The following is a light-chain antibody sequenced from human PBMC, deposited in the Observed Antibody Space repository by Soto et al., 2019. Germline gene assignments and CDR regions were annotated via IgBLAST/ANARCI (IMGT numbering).Light chain of an antibody. J-gene: IGKJ5*01. CDR1: QDVSDF. V-gene: IGKV1-9*01. CDR3: QYLNGAPTIT. CDR2: AGY. Sequence: DIQLAQSPSSLSASVGDRVTLTCRASQDVSDFLAWYQHPPGKAPNLLIYAGYTLQSGVPSRFSGSGSGTEFSLTITGLQPEDFVTYYCQYLNGAPTITFGQGTQLEIK.